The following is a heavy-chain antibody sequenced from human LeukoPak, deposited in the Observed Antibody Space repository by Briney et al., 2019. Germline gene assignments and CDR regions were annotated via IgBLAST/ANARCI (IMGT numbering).Heavy chain of an antibody. J-gene: IGHJ4*02. Sequence: ASVKVSCKASGYTFTGYYVHWVRQAPGQGLEWMGRINPNSGGTNYAQKFQGRVTMTRDTSISTAYMELSRLRSDDTAVYYCARSYYDSSGYDYWGQGTLVTVSS. CDR2: INPNSGGT. CDR1: GYTFTGYY. V-gene: IGHV1-2*06. CDR3: ARSYYDSSGYDY. D-gene: IGHD3-22*01.